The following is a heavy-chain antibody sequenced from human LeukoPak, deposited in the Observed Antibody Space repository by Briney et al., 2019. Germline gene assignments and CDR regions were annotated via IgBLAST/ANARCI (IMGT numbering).Heavy chain of an antibody. V-gene: IGHV1-69*05. CDR1: GGTFSSYA. CDR2: IIPIFGTA. CDR3: AREVVVVPAAMDY. D-gene: IGHD2-2*01. Sequence: SVKVSCKASGGTFSSYAISWVRQAPGQGLEWMGRIIPIFGTASYAQKFQGRVTITTDESTSTAYMELSSLRSEDTAVNYCAREVVVVPAAMDYWGQGTLVTVSS. J-gene: IGHJ4*02.